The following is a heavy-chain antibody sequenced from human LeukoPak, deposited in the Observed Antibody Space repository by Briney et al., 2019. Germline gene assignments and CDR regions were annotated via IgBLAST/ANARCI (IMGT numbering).Heavy chain of an antibody. J-gene: IGHJ4*02. D-gene: IGHD5-12*01. CDR3: ARDLHRSPYSGYVGR. V-gene: IGHV3-48*01. Sequence: PGGSLRLSCAASGFIFSSYSMNWVRQAPGKGLEWVSYISSSGSTMHYADPVKGRFTISRDNAKKSLYLQMNSLRVEDTAVYYCARDLHRSPYSGYVGRWGQGTLVTVSS. CDR2: ISSSGSTM. CDR1: GFIFSSYS.